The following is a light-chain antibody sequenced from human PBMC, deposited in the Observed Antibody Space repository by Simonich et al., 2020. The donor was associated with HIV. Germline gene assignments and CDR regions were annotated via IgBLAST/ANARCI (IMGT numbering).Light chain of an antibody. V-gene: IGLV3-21*03. Sequence: SYVLTQPPSVSVAPGKTARVSCGGNDIGSKSVHWYQKKSGQAPVLVVYDDSDRPSGIPDRCSGSNSGNTATLTISRLEAGDEADYYCQVWAGSGDHWVFGGGTKLTVL. CDR3: QVWAGSGDHWV. CDR2: DDS. J-gene: IGLJ3*02. CDR1: DIGSKS.